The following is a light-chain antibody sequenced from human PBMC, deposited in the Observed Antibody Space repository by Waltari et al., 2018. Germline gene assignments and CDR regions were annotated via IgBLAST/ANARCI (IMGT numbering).Light chain of an antibody. Sequence: QSGLTQPASVSGSPGQSITVSCTGTSSDVGNYNLVSWYQQYPGKAPKLMVYEVTKRTSVVSDRVSGSKSGDTASLTISGLQSEDEADYYCCSYAGLGIYVFGTGTKVTVL. CDR1: SSDVGNYNL. CDR2: EVT. V-gene: IGLV2-23*02. CDR3: CSYAGLGIYV. J-gene: IGLJ1*01.